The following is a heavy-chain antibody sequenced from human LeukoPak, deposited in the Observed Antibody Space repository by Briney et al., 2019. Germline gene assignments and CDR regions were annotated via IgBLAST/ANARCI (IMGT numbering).Heavy chain of an antibody. D-gene: IGHD3-3*01. V-gene: IGHV3-53*01. J-gene: IGHJ6*03. Sequence: PGGSLRLSCAASGFTVSSNYMSWVRQAPGKGLEWVSVIYSGGSTYYADSVKGRFTISRDNSKNTLYLQMNSLRAEATAVYYCARMVSRRVWSAHYYYMDVWGKGTTVTVSS. CDR3: ARMVSRRVWSAHYYYMDV. CDR2: IYSGGST. CDR1: GFTVSSNY.